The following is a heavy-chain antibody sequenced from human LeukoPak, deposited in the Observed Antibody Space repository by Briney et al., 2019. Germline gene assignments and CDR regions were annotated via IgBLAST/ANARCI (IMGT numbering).Heavy chain of an antibody. CDR1: GFTFSSYA. Sequence: GGSLRLSCAASGFTFSSYAMHWVRQAPGKGLEWVAVISYDGSNKYYADSVKGRFTISRDNSKNTLYLQMNSLRAEDMAVYYCARDRLSLDYWGQGTLVTVSS. V-gene: IGHV3-30-3*01. CDR2: ISYDGSNK. J-gene: IGHJ4*02. CDR3: ARDRLSLDY. D-gene: IGHD4/OR15-4a*01.